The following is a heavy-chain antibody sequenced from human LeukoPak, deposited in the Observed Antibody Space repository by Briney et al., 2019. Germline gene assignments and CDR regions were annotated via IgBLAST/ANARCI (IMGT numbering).Heavy chain of an antibody. CDR1: GGSISSHY. J-gene: IGHJ6*03. Sequence: SETLSLTCTVSGGSISSHYWSWIRQPPGKGLEWIGYIYYSGGTNYDPSLESRVTMSADTSKNQFSLNLTSVTAADTAVYFCARAVTTEVTYYYYYMDVWGKGTTVTVSS. V-gene: IGHV4-59*11. D-gene: IGHD4-23*01. CDR3: ARAVTTEVTYYYYYMDV. CDR2: IYYSGGT.